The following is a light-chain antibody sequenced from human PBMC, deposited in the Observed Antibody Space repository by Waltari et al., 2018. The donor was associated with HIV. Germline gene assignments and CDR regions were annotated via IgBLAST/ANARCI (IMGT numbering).Light chain of an antibody. Sequence: VTVGQPASLSCRSSQSLVSTDGNTYLNWFQQRPGHSPRRLIYKVFNRDSGVPDRFTGRGSGTNFTLDITRVEAEDVGNYYCMQGTYWPCTFGQGTKLEIK. CDR1: QSLVSTDGNTY. J-gene: IGKJ2*02. V-gene: IGKV2-30*01. CDR2: KVF. CDR3: MQGTYWPCT.